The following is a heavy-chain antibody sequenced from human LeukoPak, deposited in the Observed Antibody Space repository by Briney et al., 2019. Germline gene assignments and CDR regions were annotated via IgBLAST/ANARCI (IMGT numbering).Heavy chain of an antibody. CDR3: ARGGFGELFDY. D-gene: IGHD3-10*01. CDR2: IYSGGST. V-gene: IGHV3-53*01. Sequence: GGSLRLSCAASGFTVSSNYMGWVRQAPGKGLEWASVIYSGGSTYYADSVKGRFTISRDNSKNTLYLQMNSLRAEDTAVYYCARGGFGELFDYWGQGTLVTVSS. J-gene: IGHJ4*02. CDR1: GFTVSSNY.